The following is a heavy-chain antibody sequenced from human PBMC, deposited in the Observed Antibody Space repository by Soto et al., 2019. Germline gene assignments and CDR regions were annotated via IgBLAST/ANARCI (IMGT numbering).Heavy chain of an antibody. J-gene: IGHJ3*02. V-gene: IGHV3-30-3*01. CDR1: GFTFSSYA. CDR2: ISYDGSNK. Sequence: GGSLRLSCAASGFTFSSYAMHWVRQAPGKGLEWVAVISYDGSNKYYADSVKGRFTISRDNSKNTLYLQMNSLRAEDTAVYYCARDPQELRNAFDIWGQGAMVTVSS. D-gene: IGHD1-26*01. CDR3: ARDPQELRNAFDI.